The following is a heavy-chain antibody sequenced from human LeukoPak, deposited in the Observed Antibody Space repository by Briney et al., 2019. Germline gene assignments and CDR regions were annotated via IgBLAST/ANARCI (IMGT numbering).Heavy chain of an antibody. V-gene: IGHV4-4*08. CDR3: AGRGQRYFRD. CDR2: IYRIGNT. CDR1: GDSISSDY. Sequence: PSETLPLTCSVSGDSISSDYWSWIRQPPGEGLEWIGYIYRIGNTDYNPSLKSRVTISLDTSKNQLSLNLTSVTAADTAVYYCAGRGQRYFRDWGQGTLVTVSS. J-gene: IGHJ1*01.